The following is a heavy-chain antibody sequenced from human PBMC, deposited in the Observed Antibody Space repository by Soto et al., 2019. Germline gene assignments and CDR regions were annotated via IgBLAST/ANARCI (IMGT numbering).Heavy chain of an antibody. D-gene: IGHD1-26*01. Sequence: QVQLQESGPGLVKSSETLSLICTVSGGSISNYYWSWIRQPPGKGLEWVGYTHSSGSANYNPSLRSRVTLSVDTSKNQFSLRLSSMTAADTAMYYCARHEVGTTRDYWGQGTLVTVSS. CDR1: GGSISNYY. J-gene: IGHJ4*02. CDR3: ARHEVGTTRDY. V-gene: IGHV4-59*08. CDR2: THSSGSA.